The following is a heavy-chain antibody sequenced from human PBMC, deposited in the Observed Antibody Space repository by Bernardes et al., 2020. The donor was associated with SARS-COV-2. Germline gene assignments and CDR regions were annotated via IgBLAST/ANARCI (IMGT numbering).Heavy chain of an antibody. CDR2: ISSDSTI. V-gene: IGHV3-48*02. J-gene: IGHJ4*02. CDR3: ATWMATRNDY. CDR1: GFMFSSYS. Sequence: GGSLRLSCAASGFMFSSYSINWVRQAPGKGLEWVSYISSDSTIYYADSVKGRFTISRDNAKNSLYLQMNSLRDEDTAVYYCATWMATRNDYWGQGTLVTVSS. D-gene: IGHD5-12*01.